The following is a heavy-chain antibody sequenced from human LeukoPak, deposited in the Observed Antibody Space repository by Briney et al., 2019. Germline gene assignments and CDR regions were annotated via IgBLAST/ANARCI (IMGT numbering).Heavy chain of an antibody. J-gene: IGHJ5*02. CDR1: GDSISSSSYY. V-gene: IGHV4-39*07. CDR3: ARDGEVLSSSWFWFDP. CDR2: IYYSGST. D-gene: IGHD6-13*01. Sequence: SETLSLTCTVSGDSISSSSYYWGWIRQPPGKGLEWIGTIYYSGSTYYNPSLKSRVTISVDTSKNQFSLKLHSVTAADTAIYYCARDGEVLSSSWFWFDPWGQGTLVTVSS.